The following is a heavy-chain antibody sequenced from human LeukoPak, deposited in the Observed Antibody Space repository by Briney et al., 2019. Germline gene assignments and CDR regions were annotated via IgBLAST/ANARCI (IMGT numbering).Heavy chain of an antibody. CDR2: ISGSGESS. CDR1: RFTFSSYA. CDR3: AKGEDDYPFYFYMDV. D-gene: IGHD4-11*01. J-gene: IGHJ6*03. Sequence: GGSLRLSCAASRFTFSSYAMSWVRQAPGKGLEWVSAISGSGESSYYADSVEGRFTISRDNSENTVYLQVNSMRADDSAVYYCAKGEDDYPFYFYMDVWGKGTTVTVS. V-gene: IGHV3-23*01.